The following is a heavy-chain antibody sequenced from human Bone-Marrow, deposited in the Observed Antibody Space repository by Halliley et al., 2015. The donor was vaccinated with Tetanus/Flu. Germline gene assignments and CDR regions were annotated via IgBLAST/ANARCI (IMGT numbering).Heavy chain of an antibody. J-gene: IGHJ4*02. CDR3: AKDSGSSSYYIYFGY. Sequence: ISKEGIHKQLADSVKGRFTISRDNSKNTLFLQMNSLRAEDTAVYYCAKDSGSSSYYIYFGYWGEGTLVTVSS. D-gene: IGHD3-22*01. CDR2: ISKEGIHK. V-gene: IGHV3-30*18.